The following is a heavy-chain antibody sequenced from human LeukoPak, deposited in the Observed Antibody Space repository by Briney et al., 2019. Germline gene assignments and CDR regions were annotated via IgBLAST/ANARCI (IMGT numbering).Heavy chain of an antibody. D-gene: IGHD2-21*02. CDR1: GGSLSGYY. V-gene: IGHV4-34*01. CDR3: ARWSDCGGDCHILDY. J-gene: IGHJ4*02. Sequence: SETLSLTCAVYGGSLSGYYWSWIRQPPGKGLEWIGEINHSGSTNYNPSLKSRVTTSVDTSKNEFSLRLSSVTAADTAVYYCARWSDCGGDCHILDYWGQGILVTVSS. CDR2: INHSGST.